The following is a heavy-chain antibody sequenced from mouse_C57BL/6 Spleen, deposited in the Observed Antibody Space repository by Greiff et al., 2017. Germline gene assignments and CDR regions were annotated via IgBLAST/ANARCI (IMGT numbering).Heavy chain of an antibody. CDR3: ARGEVVAYWYFDV. J-gene: IGHJ1*03. CDR2: IHPNSGST. V-gene: IGHV1-64*01. D-gene: IGHD1-1*01. Sequence: VQLQQPGAELVKPGASVKLSCKASGYTFTSYWMHWVKQRPGQGLEWIGMIHPNSGSTNYNEKFKSKATLTVDKSSSTAYMQLSSLTSEDSAVYYCARGEVVAYWYFDVWGTGTTVTVSS. CDR1: GYTFTSYW.